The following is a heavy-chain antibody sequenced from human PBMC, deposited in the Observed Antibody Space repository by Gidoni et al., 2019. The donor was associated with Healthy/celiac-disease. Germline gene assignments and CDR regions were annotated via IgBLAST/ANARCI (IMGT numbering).Heavy chain of an antibody. CDR1: GFTVDDYA. D-gene: IGHD3-10*01. V-gene: IGHV3-9*01. J-gene: IGHJ4*02. Sequence: ELQLVEYGGGLVQPGRSLRLDSAASGFTVDDYAMHWVRQAPGKGLEWVSGICWNSGSIGYADSVKGRFTISRDNAKNSLYLQMISLSAEDTALYYCAKSVEYYYGSWIYDYWGQGTLVTVSS. CDR3: AKSVEYYYGSWIYDY. CDR2: ICWNSGSI.